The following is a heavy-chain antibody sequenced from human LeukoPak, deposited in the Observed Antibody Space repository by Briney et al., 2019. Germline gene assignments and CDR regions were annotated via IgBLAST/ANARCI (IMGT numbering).Heavy chain of an antibody. CDR1: GYTFTGYD. Sequence: GASVKVSCKASGYTFTGYDINWVRQATGQGLEWMGWMNPNSGNTGYAQKFQGRVTMTSNTSISTAYMELSSLSSEDTAVYYCARDTGGGYYYDSSGFAYWGQGTPVTVSS. J-gene: IGHJ4*02. CDR3: ARDTGGGYYYDSSGFAY. V-gene: IGHV1-8*01. CDR2: MNPNSGNT. D-gene: IGHD3-22*01.